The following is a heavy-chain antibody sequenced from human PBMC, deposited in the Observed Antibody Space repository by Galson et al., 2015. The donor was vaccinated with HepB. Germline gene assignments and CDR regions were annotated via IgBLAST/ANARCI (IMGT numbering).Heavy chain of an antibody. CDR1: GFDFNDSP. V-gene: IGHV3-30-3*01. D-gene: IGHD5-12*01. Sequence: SLRLSCAGSGFDFNDSPMHWVRQSPGTGLEWVAGVSFDGRNTYYADSVKGRFIISRDSSKKTVYLQMNSLRSKDTAVYYCTRAAAGRTAATTLAWGQGLLVTVSS. CDR2: VSFDGRNT. CDR3: TRAAAGRTAATTLA. J-gene: IGHJ5*02.